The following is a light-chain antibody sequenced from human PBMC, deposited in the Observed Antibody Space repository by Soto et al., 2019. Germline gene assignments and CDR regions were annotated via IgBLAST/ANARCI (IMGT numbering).Light chain of an antibody. CDR1: QSVGSW. CDR2: DVS. J-gene: IGKJ1*01. V-gene: IGKV3-11*01. CDR3: QQRHWPWT. Sequence: EIVLTQSPATLSLSPGERATLSCRASQSVGSWLAWYQQKPGQPPRLLIHDVSNRATGIPARFSGSGSGTDFTLTISSLDPEDFAVYYCQQRHWPWTFGQGTTVEVK.